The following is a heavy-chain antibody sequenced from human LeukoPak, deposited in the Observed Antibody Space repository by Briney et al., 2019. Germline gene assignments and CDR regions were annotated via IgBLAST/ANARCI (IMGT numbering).Heavy chain of an antibody. D-gene: IGHD3-10*01. CDR2: IYYSGST. CDR3: ARGSGTTYRPSDY. J-gene: IGHJ4*02. V-gene: IGHV4-59*13. Sequence: PSETLSLTCTVSGGSISSYYWSWIRQPPGKGLEYIGYIYYSGSTNYNPSLKSRVTISVDTSKNQFSLNLRSVTAADTAVYYCARGSGTTYRPSDYWAQGILVTVSS. CDR1: GGSISSYY.